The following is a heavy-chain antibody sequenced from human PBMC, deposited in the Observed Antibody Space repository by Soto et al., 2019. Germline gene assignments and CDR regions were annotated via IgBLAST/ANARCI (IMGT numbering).Heavy chain of an antibody. CDR3: SSALAAPPLDV. J-gene: IGHJ6*03. CDR2: INAGDGNT. D-gene: IGHD2-15*01. Sequence: QVQLVQSGAEVKKPGASVKVSWKAPGYTFTSCAMHWVRQAPGQRLEWMGWINAGDGNTKYSQKFQGRVTITRDTSASTAYIELSSLRSEDTGVYYCSSALAAPPLDVWGKGTTVTLS. CDR1: GYTFTSCA. V-gene: IGHV1-3*01.